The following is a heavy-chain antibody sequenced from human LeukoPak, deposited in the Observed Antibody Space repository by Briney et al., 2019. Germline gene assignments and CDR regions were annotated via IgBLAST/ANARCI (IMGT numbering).Heavy chain of an antibody. CDR3: ARSSDGYYYYYYMDV. CDR2: ISDSGTAV. CDR1: GFIFRNRE. Sequence: GGSLRLSCAASGFIFRNREMNWVRQAPGKGLEWVAYISDSGTAVYYADSVKGRFTISRDNAKNSLYLQMNSLRAEDTAVYYCARSSDGYYYYYYMDVWGKGTTVTVSS. D-gene: IGHD6-19*01. J-gene: IGHJ6*03. V-gene: IGHV3-48*03.